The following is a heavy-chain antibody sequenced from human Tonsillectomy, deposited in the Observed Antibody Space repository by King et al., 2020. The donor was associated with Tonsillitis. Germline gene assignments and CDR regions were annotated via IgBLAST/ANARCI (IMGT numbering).Heavy chain of an antibody. CDR3: ARSSRRVIMGAFDI. V-gene: IGHV5-10-1*03. Sequence: VQLVESGAEVRKPGESLRISCKASGYSFNKYWINWVRQMPGKGLEWMGRLDPSDSQTNYSPSFQGHVTMSGDESISTAYLQWSSLQASDTAMYYCARSSRRVIMGAFDIWGQGTMVIVSS. D-gene: IGHD3-10*01. CDR1: GYSFNKYW. J-gene: IGHJ3*02. CDR2: LDPSDSQT.